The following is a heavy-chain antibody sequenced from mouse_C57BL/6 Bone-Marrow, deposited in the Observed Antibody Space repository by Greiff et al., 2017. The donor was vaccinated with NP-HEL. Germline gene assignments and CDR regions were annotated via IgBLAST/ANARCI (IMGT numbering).Heavy chain of an antibody. Sequence: QVQLQQPGAELVRPGSSVKLSCKASGYTFTSYWMDWVKQRPGQGLEWIGNIYPSDSETHYNQKFKDKATLTVDKSSITAYMQLSSLTSEDSAVYYCARRDSSGDYWGQGTTLTVSS. CDR2: IYPSDSET. V-gene: IGHV1-61*01. D-gene: IGHD3-2*02. CDR3: ARRDSSGDY. CDR1: GYTFTSYW. J-gene: IGHJ2*01.